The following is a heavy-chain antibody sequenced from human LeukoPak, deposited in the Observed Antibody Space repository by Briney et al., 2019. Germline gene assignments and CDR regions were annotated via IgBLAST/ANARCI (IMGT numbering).Heavy chain of an antibody. CDR1: GGSISSYY. J-gene: IGHJ2*01. Sequence: SETLSLTCTVSGGSISSYYWSWIRQPPGKGLEWIGYIYYSGSTNCNPFLKSRVTISVDTSKNQFSLKLSSVTAADTAVYYCARDPGYYYDSSGYYFPYWYFDLWGRGTLVTVSS. CDR2: IYYSGST. D-gene: IGHD3-22*01. CDR3: ARDPGYYYDSSGYYFPYWYFDL. V-gene: IGHV4-59*01.